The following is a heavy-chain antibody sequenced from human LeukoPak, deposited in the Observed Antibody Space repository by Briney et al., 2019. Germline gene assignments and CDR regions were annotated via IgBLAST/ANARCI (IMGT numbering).Heavy chain of an antibody. CDR1: GESFSDYY. Sequence: SETLSLTCAVCGESFSDYYWSWIRQPPGKGLEWIGYIYYSGSTYYNPSLKSRVTISVDTSKNQFSLKLSSVTAADTAVYYCARWVHGIAAAGCFDYWDQGTLVTVSS. V-gene: IGHV4-59*06. CDR2: IYYSGST. D-gene: IGHD6-13*01. J-gene: IGHJ4*02. CDR3: ARWVHGIAAAGCFDY.